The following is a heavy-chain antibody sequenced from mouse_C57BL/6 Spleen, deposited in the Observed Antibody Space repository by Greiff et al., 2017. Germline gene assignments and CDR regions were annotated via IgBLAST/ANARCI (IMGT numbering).Heavy chain of an antibody. CDR1: GYSFTSYY. Sequence: VQLQQSGPELVKPGASVKISCKASGYSFTSYYIHWVKQRPGQGLEWIGWIYPGSGNTKYNEKFKGKATLTADTSSSTAYMQLSSLTSEDSAVYYCARGHYGPYYLDYWGQGTTLTVSS. D-gene: IGHD1-1*02. J-gene: IGHJ2*01. CDR2: IYPGSGNT. CDR3: ARGHYGPYYLDY. V-gene: IGHV1-66*01.